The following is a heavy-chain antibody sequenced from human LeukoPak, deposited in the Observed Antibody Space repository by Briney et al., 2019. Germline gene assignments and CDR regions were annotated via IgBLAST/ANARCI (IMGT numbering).Heavy chain of an antibody. CDR1: GGSISSYY. CDR3: ARVGTVDGYNLEY. J-gene: IGHJ4*02. CDR2: IYYSGST. V-gene: IGHV4-59*01. D-gene: IGHD5-24*01. Sequence: SETLSLTCTVSGGSISSYYWSWIRQPPGKGLEWIGYIYYSGSTNYNPSLKSRVTISVDTSKNQFSLKLSSVTAADTAVYYCARVGTVDGYNLEYWGQGTLVTVSS.